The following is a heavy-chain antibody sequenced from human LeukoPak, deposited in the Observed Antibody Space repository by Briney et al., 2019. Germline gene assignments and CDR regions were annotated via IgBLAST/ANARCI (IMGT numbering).Heavy chain of an antibody. J-gene: IGHJ3*01. CDR1: GYSFSSYC. Sequence: GESLKISCKVSGYSFSSYCIGWVRQMPGKGLEWMGIIYPGDSGPTYSPSFQGQVTISVDKSVNTAYLQWSSLQASDTAMYYCGMSGDRVPLQDDVFDVWGQGTMVTVST. D-gene: IGHD1-26*01. CDR3: GMSGDRVPLQDDVFDV. CDR2: IYPGDSGP. V-gene: IGHV5-51*01.